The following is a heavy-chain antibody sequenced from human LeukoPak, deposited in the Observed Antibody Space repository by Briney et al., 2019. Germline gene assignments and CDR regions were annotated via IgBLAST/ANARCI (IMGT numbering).Heavy chain of an antibody. V-gene: IGHV4-59*01. J-gene: IGHJ3*02. CDR2: TYYSGST. CDR3: ARADSSGYSRYAFDI. D-gene: IGHD3-22*01. Sequence: PSETLSLTCTVSGGSISNYYWSWIRQPPGKGLEWIGYTYYSGSTNYNPSLKSRVTISVDTSKNQFSLKLSSVTAADTAVYYCARADSSGYSRYAFDIWGQGTMVTVSS. CDR1: GGSISNYY.